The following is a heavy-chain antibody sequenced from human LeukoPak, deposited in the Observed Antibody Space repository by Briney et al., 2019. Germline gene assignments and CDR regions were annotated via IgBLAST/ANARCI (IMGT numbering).Heavy chain of an antibody. Sequence: SETLSLTCTVSGGSISSYYWSWIRQPPGKELEWIRYIYYSGSTNYSPSLKSRVTILVDTFKNQFSLKLSSVTAPDTAVYYCARYGLIRGFEYWGQGTLVTVSS. D-gene: IGHD3-16*01. J-gene: IGHJ4*02. CDR2: IYYSGST. V-gene: IGHV4-59*01. CDR1: GGSISSYY. CDR3: ARYGLIRGFEY.